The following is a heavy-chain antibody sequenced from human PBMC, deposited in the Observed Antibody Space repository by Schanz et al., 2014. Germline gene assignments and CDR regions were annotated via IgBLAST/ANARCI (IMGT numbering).Heavy chain of an antibody. CDR1: GGTFSTYT. J-gene: IGHJ6*03. CDR2: IIPILGIA. D-gene: IGHD2-2*02. Sequence: QVQLVQSGAEVKKPGSSVKVSCKASGGTFSTYTISWVRQAPGQGLEWMGRIIPILGIANYAQKFQGRITITADKSTFTAYMELTRLRSEDTAVYYCAGTYCSSTSCYTGYYYMDVWGKGPTVTVSS. CDR3: AGTYCSSTSCYTGYYYMDV. V-gene: IGHV1-69*09.